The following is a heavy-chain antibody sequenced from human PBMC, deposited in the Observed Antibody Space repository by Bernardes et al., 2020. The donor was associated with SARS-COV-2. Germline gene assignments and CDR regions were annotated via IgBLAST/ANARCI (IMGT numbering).Heavy chain of an antibody. J-gene: IGHJ4*02. D-gene: IGHD2-21*02. Sequence: SETLSLTCTVSGGSISSYYWSWIRQPPGKGLEWIGYIYYSGITNYNPSLKRRVTISVDTSKNQFSLKLSSVTAADTAVYYCARRGGYRGTAFDYWGQGTLVTVSS. V-gene: IGHV4-59*08. CDR1: GGSISSYY. CDR2: IYYSGIT. CDR3: ARRGGYRGTAFDY.